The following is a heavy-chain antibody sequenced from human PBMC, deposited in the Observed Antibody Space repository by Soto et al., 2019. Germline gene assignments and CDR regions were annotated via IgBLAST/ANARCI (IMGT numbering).Heavy chain of an antibody. CDR2: IIPIFGTA. D-gene: IGHD3-3*01. CDR3: ARGDRNYDFWSGYYLGSYGMDV. J-gene: IGHJ6*02. V-gene: IGHV1-69*01. Sequence: QVQLVQSGAEVQKPGSSVKVSCKASGGTFSSYAISWVRQAPGQGLEWMGGIIPIFGTANYAQKFQGRVTITADESTSTAYMELSSLRSEDTAVYYCARGDRNYDFWSGYYLGSYGMDVWGQGTTVTVSS. CDR1: GGTFSSYA.